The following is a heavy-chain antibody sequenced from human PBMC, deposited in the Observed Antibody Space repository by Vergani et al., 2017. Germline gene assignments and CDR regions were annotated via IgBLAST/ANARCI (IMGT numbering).Heavy chain of an antibody. V-gene: IGHV2-5*01. J-gene: IGHJ4*02. CDR3: ARSSNGGSTGFDY. CDR1: GFSLTTGGEG. D-gene: IGHD7-27*01. CDR2: VYWNDDE. Sequence: QITLRESGPTLVKPTQTLTLTCTFSGFSLTTGGEGVGWIRQPPGRALEWLAFVYWNDDERYSPSLKSRVTITKDTSKNEVILTMATMDPVDTATYYCARSSNGGSTGFDYWGQGTLVTVSS.